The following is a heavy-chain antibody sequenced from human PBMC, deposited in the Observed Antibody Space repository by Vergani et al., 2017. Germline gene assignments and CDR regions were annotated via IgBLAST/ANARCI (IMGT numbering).Heavy chain of an antibody. V-gene: IGHV1-18*01. CDR1: DDNFKIYY. CDR2: ISGNNYKT. CDR3: ARGTDYFVSGTYVHFYMDV. Sequence: QFQLVQSGTEVKTPGASVKVSCTTSDDNFKIYYITWVRQAPGQGLEWMGWISGNNYKTQYSQKFQGRVTMTTDTSTTTGYMELRNLRSDDTAVYYCARGTDYFVSGTYVHFYMDVWGQGTTVTVSS. J-gene: IGHJ6*03. D-gene: IGHD3-10*01.